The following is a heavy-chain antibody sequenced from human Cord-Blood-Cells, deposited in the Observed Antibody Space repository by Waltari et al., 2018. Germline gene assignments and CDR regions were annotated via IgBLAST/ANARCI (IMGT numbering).Heavy chain of an antibody. CDR1: GYTFTCYY. CDR2: INPNSGGT. J-gene: IGHJ4*02. V-gene: IGHV1-2*04. D-gene: IGHD6-13*01. Sequence: QVQLVQSGAEVKKPGASVKVSCKASGYTFTCYYMHGVRQAPGQGLEWMGWINPNSGGTNYAQKFQGWVTMTRDTSISTAYMELSRLRSDDTAVYYCARLSIAAAGTYDYWGQGTLVTVSS. CDR3: ARLSIAAAGTYDY.